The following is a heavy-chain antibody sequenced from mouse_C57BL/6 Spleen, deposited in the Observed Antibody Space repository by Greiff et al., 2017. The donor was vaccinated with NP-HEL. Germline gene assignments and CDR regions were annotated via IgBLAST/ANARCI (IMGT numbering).Heavy chain of an antibody. CDR3: TGYYSNQFAY. V-gene: IGHV6-3*01. CDR1: GFTFSNYW. D-gene: IGHD2-5*01. Sequence: EVMLVESGGGLVQPGGSMKLSCVASGFTFSNYWMNWVRQSPEKGLEWVAQIRLKSDNYATHYAESVKGRFTISRDDSKSSVYLQMNNLRAEDTGIYYCTGYYSNQFAYWGQGTLVTVSA. CDR2: IRLKSDNYAT. J-gene: IGHJ3*01.